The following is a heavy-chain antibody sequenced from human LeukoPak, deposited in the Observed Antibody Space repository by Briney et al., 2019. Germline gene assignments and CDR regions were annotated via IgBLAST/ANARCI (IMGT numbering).Heavy chain of an antibody. CDR1: GFNFSHYD. V-gene: IGHV3-30*02. CDR2: IHIDGSNK. CDR3: AKGDTS. J-gene: IGHJ5*02. D-gene: IGHD2-21*02. Sequence: GGSLRLSCVASGFNFSHYDMHWVRQAPGKGLDWVAFIHIDGSNKYYAVYVKGRFPISRDNYKNKLYLQMNRLRTEDTAVYYRAKGDTSWGQGNLVTVTS.